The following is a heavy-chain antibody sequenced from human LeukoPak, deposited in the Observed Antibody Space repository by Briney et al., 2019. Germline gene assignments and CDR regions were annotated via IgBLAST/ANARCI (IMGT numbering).Heavy chain of an antibody. J-gene: IGHJ4*02. V-gene: IGHV4-4*07. CDR1: GGSISNDY. D-gene: IGHD5-24*01. CDR3: TRDGGEGYNWVDY. Sequence: SETLSLTCTVAGGSISNDYWGWIRQPARKGLEWIGRIYTSGSTNYNPSLKSRVTMSTGTSKKQFSLKLSSVTAADKAVYYCTRDGGEGYNWVDYWGQGTLVTVSA. CDR2: IYTSGST.